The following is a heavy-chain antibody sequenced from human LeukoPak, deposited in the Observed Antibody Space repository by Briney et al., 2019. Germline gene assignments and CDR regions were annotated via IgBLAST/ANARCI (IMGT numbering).Heavy chain of an antibody. CDR3: ARDLRGSSSRVAPPFDY. CDR2: INPNSVGT. V-gene: IGHV1-2*06. Sequence: ASVKVSCKASGYTFTGYYMQWGRQAPGQGLEWMGRINPNSVGTNYAQKFQCRVTMTRDTSISTAYMELSRLRSDDTAVYYCARDLRGSSSRVAPPFDYWGQGTLVTVSS. D-gene: IGHD6-13*01. J-gene: IGHJ4*02. CDR1: GYTFTGYY.